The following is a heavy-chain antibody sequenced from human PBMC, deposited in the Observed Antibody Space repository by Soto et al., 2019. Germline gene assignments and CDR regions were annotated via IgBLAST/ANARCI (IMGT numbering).Heavy chain of an antibody. Sequence: QVQLVQSGAEVKKPGASVKVSCKASGYTFTSYGISCVRQAPGQGLEWMGWISAYNGNTNYAQKLQGRVTMTTDTSTSTAYMELRSLRSDDTAVYYCARDQLWFGELLWENYYYYYMDVWGKGTTVTVSS. V-gene: IGHV1-18*01. D-gene: IGHD3-10*01. CDR2: ISAYNGNT. CDR1: GYTFTSYG. CDR3: ARDQLWFGELLWENYYYYYMDV. J-gene: IGHJ6*03.